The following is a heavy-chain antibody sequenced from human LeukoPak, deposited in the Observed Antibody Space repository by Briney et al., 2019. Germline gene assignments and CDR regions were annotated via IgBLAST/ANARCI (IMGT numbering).Heavy chain of an antibody. V-gene: IGHV1-3*01. J-gene: IGHJ3*02. D-gene: IGHD1-26*01. CDR3: ATTLSGSYYGAFDI. CDR1: GYTFTSYA. Sequence: GASVKVSCKASGYTFTSYAMHWVRQAPGQRLEWIGWIIAGNGNTKYSQKFQGRVTITRDTSASTAYMELSSLRSEDTAVYYCATTLSGSYYGAFDIWGQGTMVTVSS. CDR2: IIAGNGNT.